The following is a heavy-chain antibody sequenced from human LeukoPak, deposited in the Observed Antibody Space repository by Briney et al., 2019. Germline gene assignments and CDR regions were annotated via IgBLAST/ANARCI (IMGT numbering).Heavy chain of an antibody. CDR2: ISYDGSNK. CDR1: GFTFSSYA. V-gene: IGHV3-30-3*01. Sequence: GRSLRLSCAASGFTFSSYAMHWVRQAPGKELEWVAVISYDGSNKYYADSVKGRFTISRDNSRNTLYLQMNSLRAEDTAVYYCARDPYYYDSSGFDYWGQGTLVTVSS. CDR3: ARDPYYYDSSGFDY. D-gene: IGHD3-22*01. J-gene: IGHJ4*02.